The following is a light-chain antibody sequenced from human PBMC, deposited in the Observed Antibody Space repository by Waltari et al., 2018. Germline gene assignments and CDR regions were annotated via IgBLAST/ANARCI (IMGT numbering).Light chain of an antibody. J-gene: IGLJ7*01. CDR3: GTGDSSLSGAV. CDR1: SSNIWNNY. Sequence: QSVLTQPPSVSAAPGQRVPIPCSGGSSNIWNNYVSWYRQFPGTAPKLLLYEYDGRPSGLPCRFSGSKSGTSATLDITGLQAGDEADYYCGTGDSSLSGAVFGGGTHLTVL. V-gene: IGLV1-51*02. CDR2: EYD.